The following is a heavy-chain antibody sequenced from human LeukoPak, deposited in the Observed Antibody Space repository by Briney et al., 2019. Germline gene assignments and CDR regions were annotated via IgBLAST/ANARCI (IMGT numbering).Heavy chain of an antibody. V-gene: IGHV1-2*06. D-gene: IGHD4-17*01. CDR1: GYTFTGYY. CDR3: ARAREFTVTKNWFDP. CDR2: INPNSGGT. Sequence: ASVNVSCTASGYTFTGYYMHWVRQAPGQGLEWMGRINPNSGGTNYAQKFQGRVTMTRDTSISTAYMELSSLRSEDTAVYYCARAREFTVTKNWFDPWGQGTLVTVSS. J-gene: IGHJ5*02.